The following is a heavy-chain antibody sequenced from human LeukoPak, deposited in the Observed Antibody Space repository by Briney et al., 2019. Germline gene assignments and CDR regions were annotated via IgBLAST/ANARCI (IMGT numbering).Heavy chain of an antibody. V-gene: IGHV3-53*01. CDR1: GFTVSSNY. CDR3: ARGRYDSSGYYSDY. Sequence: GGSLRLSCAASGFTVSSNYMSWVRQAPGKGLEWVSVIYSGGSTYYADSVKGRFTISRDNSKNTLYLQMNSLRAEDTAVYYCARGRYDSSGYYSDYWGQGTLVTVSS. J-gene: IGHJ4*02. D-gene: IGHD3-22*01. CDR2: IYSGGST.